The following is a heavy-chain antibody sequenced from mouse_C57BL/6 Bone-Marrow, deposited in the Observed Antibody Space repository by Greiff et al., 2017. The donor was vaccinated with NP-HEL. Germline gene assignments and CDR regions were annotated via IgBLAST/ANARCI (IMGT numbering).Heavy chain of an antibody. D-gene: IGHD2-4*01. Sequence: QVQLQQPGAELVRPGSSVKLSCKASGYTFTSYWLHWVKQRPIQGLEWIGNIDPSDSETHYNQKFKDKATLTVDKSSSTAYMQLSSLTSEDSAVYYCARGVYDYGGVDYWGQGTTLTVSS. CDR3: ARGVYDYGGVDY. J-gene: IGHJ2*01. CDR2: IDPSDSET. CDR1: GYTFTSYW. V-gene: IGHV1-52*01.